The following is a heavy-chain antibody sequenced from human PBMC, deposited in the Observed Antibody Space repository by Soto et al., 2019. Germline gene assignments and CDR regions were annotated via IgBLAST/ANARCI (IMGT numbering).Heavy chain of an antibody. Sequence: EVQLVESGGGLVKPGVSLRLSCAASGFTFSDAWMNWARQPPGKGLEWVGRIKSKAYGGTAEYPAPVRGRFTISRDDSPGTMYLQMTRLETLDTGVYYCTSLDATVPKFVPYWGQGTLVSVS. CDR3: TSLDATVPKFVPY. CDR2: IKSKAYGGTA. D-gene: IGHD2-2*01. V-gene: IGHV3-15*07. J-gene: IGHJ4*02. CDR1: GFTFSDAW.